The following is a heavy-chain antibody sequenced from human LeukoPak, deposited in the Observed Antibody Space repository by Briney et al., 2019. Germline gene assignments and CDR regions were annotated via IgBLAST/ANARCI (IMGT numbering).Heavy chain of an antibody. CDR1: GYTFTSYD. V-gene: IGHV1-8*01. D-gene: IGHD2-15*01. CDR3: ARVQRIRTSSFDP. Sequence: ASVKVSCKASGYTFTSYDINWVRQATGQGREWMGGMNPNSGNTGYAQKFQGRVTMTRNTTISTAYMELSSLRSEDTAVYYCARVQRIRTSSFDPWGQGTLVTVSS. J-gene: IGHJ5*02. CDR2: MNPNSGNT.